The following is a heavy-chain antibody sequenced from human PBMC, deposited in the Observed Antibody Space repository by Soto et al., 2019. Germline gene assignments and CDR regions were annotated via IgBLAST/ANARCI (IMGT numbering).Heavy chain of an antibody. CDR3: ARYSSSWYRAPHRKDAFDI. CDR2: IFSNDEK. D-gene: IGHD6-13*01. CDR1: GFSLSNARMG. J-gene: IGHJ3*02. V-gene: IGHV2-26*01. Sequence: QVTLKESGPVLVKPTETLTLICTVSGFSLSNARMGVSWIRQPPGKALEWLAHIFSNDEKSYSTSLKSRLTISKDTSKSQVVLTMTNMDPVDTATYYCARYSSSWYRAPHRKDAFDIWGQGTMVTVSS.